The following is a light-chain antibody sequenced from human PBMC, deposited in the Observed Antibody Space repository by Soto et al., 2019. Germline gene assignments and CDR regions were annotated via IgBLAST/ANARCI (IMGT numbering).Light chain of an antibody. CDR1: SSDIGGYNY. CDR3: SSYTSSNTLV. J-gene: IGLJ1*01. CDR2: EVT. V-gene: IGLV2-14*01. Sequence: QSVLTQPASVSGSPGQSITISCTGGSSDIGGYNYVSWFQQHPGKVPKLMIYEVTNRPSGVSNRFSGSKSGSTASLTISGLQAEDEADYHCSSYTSSNTLVFGTGTKVTVL.